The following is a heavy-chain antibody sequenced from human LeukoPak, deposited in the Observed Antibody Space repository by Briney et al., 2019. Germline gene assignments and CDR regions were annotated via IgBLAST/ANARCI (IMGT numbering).Heavy chain of an antibody. J-gene: IGHJ5*02. V-gene: IGHV4-30-4*07. CDR3: ARVLAAAGNNWFDP. CDR2: IYYTGNT. D-gene: IGHD6-13*01. Sequence: LSLTCAVSGGSISSGGYSWSWIRQPPGKAMEFIAYIYYTGNTYFNPSLKSRVTISVDTSKNQFSLKLSSVTAADTAVYYCARVLAAAGNNWFDPWGQGALVTVSS. CDR1: GGSISSGGYS.